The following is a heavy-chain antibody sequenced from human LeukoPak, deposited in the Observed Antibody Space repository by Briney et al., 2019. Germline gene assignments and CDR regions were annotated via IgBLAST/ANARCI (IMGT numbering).Heavy chain of an antibody. CDR1: GYTFTSYD. CDR3: ARSYSSPSYHGMDV. D-gene: IGHD6-6*01. V-gene: IGHV1-8*01. CDR2: INPNSGNT. J-gene: IGHJ6*02. Sequence: ASVKVSCKASGYTFTSYDINWVRQATGQGLEWMGWINPNSGNTGYAQKFQGRVTMTRNTSISTAYMELSSLRSEDTAVYYCARSYSSPSYHGMDVWGQGTTVTVSS.